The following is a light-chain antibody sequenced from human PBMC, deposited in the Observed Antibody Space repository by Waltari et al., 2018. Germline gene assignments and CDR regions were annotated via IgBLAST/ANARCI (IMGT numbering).Light chain of an antibody. V-gene: IGLV2-8*01. Sequence: QSALTQPPSASGSPGQSVTISCTGTSTDIGVSNYVSWYQQPPGKAPKLLIYKVSERPSGVPDRFSGSKSGITASLTVFGLQTEDEADYYCASFAGSNTLFGGGTKLTVL. J-gene: IGLJ2*01. CDR2: KVS. CDR3: ASFAGSNTL. CDR1: STDIGVSNY.